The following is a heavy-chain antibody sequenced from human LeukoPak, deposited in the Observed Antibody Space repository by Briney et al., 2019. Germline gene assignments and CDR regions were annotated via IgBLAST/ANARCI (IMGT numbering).Heavy chain of an antibody. Sequence: PSETLSLTCAVYGGSFSGYYWSWIRQPPGKGLEWIGEINHSGSTNYNPSLKSRVTISVDTSKNQFSLKLSSVTAADTAVYYCARQWPNWYFDLWGRGTLVTVSS. CDR3: ARQWPNWYFDL. D-gene: IGHD6-19*01. J-gene: IGHJ2*01. CDR1: GGSFSGYY. V-gene: IGHV4-34*01. CDR2: INHSGST.